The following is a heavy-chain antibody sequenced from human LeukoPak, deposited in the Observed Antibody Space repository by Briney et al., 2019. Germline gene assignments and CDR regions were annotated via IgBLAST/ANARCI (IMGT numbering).Heavy chain of an antibody. CDR2: INHSGST. Sequence: SETLSLTCAVYGGSFSGYYWCWIRQPPGKGLEWIGEINHSGSTNYNPSLKSRVTISVDTSKNQFSLKLSSVTAADTAVYYCARVPAAGTLDYWGQGTLVTVSS. J-gene: IGHJ4*02. CDR1: GGSFSGYY. CDR3: ARVPAAGTLDY. V-gene: IGHV4-34*01. D-gene: IGHD6-13*01.